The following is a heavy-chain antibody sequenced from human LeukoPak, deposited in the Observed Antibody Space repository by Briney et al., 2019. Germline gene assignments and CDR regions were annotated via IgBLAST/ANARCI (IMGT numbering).Heavy chain of an antibody. CDR3: AKDRTWNDILTGYYIYDCDY. Sequence: GGSLRLSCAAPGFTFSSYGMSWVRQAPGNGLEWVAFIRYDGSNKYYADSVKGRFTISRDNSKNTLYLQMNSLRAEDTAVYYCAKDRTWNDILTGYYIYDCDYWGQGTLVTVSS. D-gene: IGHD3-9*01. CDR1: GFTFSSYG. V-gene: IGHV3-30*02. J-gene: IGHJ4*02. CDR2: IRYDGSNK.